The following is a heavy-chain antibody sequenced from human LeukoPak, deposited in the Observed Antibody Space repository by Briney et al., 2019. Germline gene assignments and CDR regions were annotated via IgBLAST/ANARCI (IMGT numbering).Heavy chain of an antibody. Sequence: SETLSLXCTVSGGFISSYYWSWIRQPAGKGLEWIGRIYTSGSTNYNPSLKSRVTVSVDTSKNQFSLKLSSVTAADTAVYYCARLMTTVTTGWFDPWGQGTLVTVSS. V-gene: IGHV4-4*07. J-gene: IGHJ5*02. D-gene: IGHD4-17*01. CDR3: ARLMTTVTTGWFDP. CDR2: IYTSGST. CDR1: GGFISSYY.